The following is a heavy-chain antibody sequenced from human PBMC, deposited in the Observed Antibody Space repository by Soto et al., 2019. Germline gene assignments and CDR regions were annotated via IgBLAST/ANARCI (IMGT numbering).Heavy chain of an antibody. V-gene: IGHV4-4*02. J-gene: IGHJ6*02. D-gene: IGHD2-2*01. CDR2: IYHSGST. Sequence: TLSLTCAVSSGSISSSNWWSWVRQPPGKGLEWIGEIYHSGSTNYNPSLKSRVTISVDKSKNQFSLKLSSVTAADTAVYYCARGDIVSSTSYYYGMDVWGQGTTVTVSS. CDR1: SGSISSSNW. CDR3: ARGDIVSSTSYYYGMDV.